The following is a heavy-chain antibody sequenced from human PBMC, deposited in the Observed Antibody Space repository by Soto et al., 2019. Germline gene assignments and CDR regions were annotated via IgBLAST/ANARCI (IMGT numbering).Heavy chain of an antibody. V-gene: IGHV3-13*01. CDR3: ARVYALNCSSTSCYEDYYYGMDV. CDR1: GFTFSSYD. J-gene: IGHJ6*02. CDR2: IGTAGDT. Sequence: GGSLRLSCAASGFTFSSYDMHWVRQATGKGLEWVSAIGTAGDTYYPGSVKGRFTISRENAKNSLYLQMNSLRAEDTAVYYCARVYALNCSSTSCYEDYYYGMDVWGQGTTVTVSS. D-gene: IGHD2-2*01.